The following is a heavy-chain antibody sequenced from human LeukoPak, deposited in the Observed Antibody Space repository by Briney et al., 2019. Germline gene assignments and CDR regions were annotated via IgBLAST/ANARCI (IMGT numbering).Heavy chain of an antibody. D-gene: IGHD6-19*01. V-gene: IGHV2-70*01. CDR1: GGSISGYY. CDR3: ARTSHSGVWYDLDY. J-gene: IGHJ4*01. CDR2: IDLDDNI. Sequence: TLSLTCTVSGGSISGYYWTWIRQPPGKALEWLALIDLDDNIYYSTSLRPRLTISMDTSKNQVVLTMTNMNPVDTATYYCARTSHSGVWYDLDYWGQGTLVTVSS.